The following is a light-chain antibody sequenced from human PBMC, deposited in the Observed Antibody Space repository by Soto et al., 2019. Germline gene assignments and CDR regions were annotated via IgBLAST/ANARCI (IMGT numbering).Light chain of an antibody. V-gene: IGKV3-20*01. Sequence: EIVLTQSPGTLSLSPGERATLSCRASQSVYGSYLAWYQQKPGQAPRLLIYGAFSRATGIPDRFSGGGSGTDFTLTISGLEPEDFATYYCQQSYSLFTFGPGTKVDIK. CDR1: QSVYGSY. CDR3: QQSYSLFT. J-gene: IGKJ3*01. CDR2: GAF.